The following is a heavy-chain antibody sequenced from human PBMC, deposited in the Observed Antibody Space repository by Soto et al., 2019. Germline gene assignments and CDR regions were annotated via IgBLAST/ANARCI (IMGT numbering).Heavy chain of an antibody. J-gene: IGHJ4*02. Sequence: VQLVESGGGVVQPGRSLRLSCAASGFTFSSYGMHWVRQAPGKGLEWVAVIWYDGSNKYYADSVKGRFTISRDNSKNTLYLQMNSLRAEDTAVYYCARESTYYDFWSGDTHFDYWGQGTLVTVSS. CDR2: IWYDGSNK. CDR1: GFTFSSYG. CDR3: ARESTYYDFWSGDTHFDY. D-gene: IGHD3-3*01. V-gene: IGHV3-33*01.